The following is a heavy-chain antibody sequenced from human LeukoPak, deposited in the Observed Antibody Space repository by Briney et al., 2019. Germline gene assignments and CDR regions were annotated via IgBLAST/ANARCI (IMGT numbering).Heavy chain of an antibody. Sequence: ASVKVSCTASNYTFSDYTINWVRQAPGQGLEWMGWISPKNGDTNPAQRFQGRVTMTTETSTTTAYMDLRNLTSDDTAVYFCARGPLYGDYYCDFWGQGTLVTVSS. CDR3: ARGPLYGDYYCDF. D-gene: IGHD4-17*01. CDR1: NYTFSDYT. J-gene: IGHJ4*02. V-gene: IGHV1-18*01. CDR2: ISPKNGDT.